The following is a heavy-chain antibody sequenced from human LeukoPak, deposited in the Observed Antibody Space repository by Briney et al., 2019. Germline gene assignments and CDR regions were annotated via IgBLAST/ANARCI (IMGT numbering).Heavy chain of an antibody. V-gene: IGHV3-23*01. Sequence: GGALEISFGASGFPFRRYAMRWGRRGPGEGVGGVSAISGSGGSTYYADSVKGRFTISRDNSKNTLYLQMNSLRAEDTAVYYCARDYDFWSGYMDVWGKGTTVTVSS. CDR1: GFPFRRYA. CDR2: ISGSGGST. D-gene: IGHD3-3*01. J-gene: IGHJ6*03. CDR3: ARDYDFWSGYMDV.